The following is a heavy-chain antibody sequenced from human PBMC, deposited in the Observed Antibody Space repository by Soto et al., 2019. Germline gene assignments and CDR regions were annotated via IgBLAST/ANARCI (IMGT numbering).Heavy chain of an antibody. CDR2: IDTSGNT. V-gene: IGHV4-4*07. J-gene: IGHJ6*02. CDR3: ARYSNNWFQTEGMDV. CDR1: GGSISGYY. D-gene: IGHD6-13*01. Sequence: PSETLSLTCPVSGGSISGYYWSWFRQPAGKGLEWVGRIDTSGNTNYNPSLKSRVTMSVDTSKKQFSLKLTSVTAADTAVYYCARYSNNWFQTEGMDVWGQGTTVTVSS.